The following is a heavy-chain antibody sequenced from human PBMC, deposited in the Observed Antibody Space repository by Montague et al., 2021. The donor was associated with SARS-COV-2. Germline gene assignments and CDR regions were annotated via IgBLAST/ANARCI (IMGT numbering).Heavy chain of an antibody. J-gene: IGHJ4*02. CDR2: ITPSGTTNF. V-gene: IGHV4-34*01. Sequence: SETLSLTCAVYGGSISGYYFPWIRSSPWQGLDWIAEITPSGTTNFNFNPSLRSRVTFSVDTSKSQSSLKLSSVTAADTVVYYCARWDPQTLTLIGLRGKSASDYWGQGTLVTVSS. CDR3: ARWDPQTLTLIGLRGKSASDY. D-gene: IGHD4-23*01. CDR1: GGSISGYY.